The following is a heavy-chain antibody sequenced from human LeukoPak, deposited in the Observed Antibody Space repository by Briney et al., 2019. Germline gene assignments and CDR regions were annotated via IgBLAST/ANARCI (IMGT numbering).Heavy chain of an antibody. D-gene: IGHD2-2*01. CDR3: AAGPTVVPAALPY. Sequence: ASVKVSCKASGYIFTSYYMHWVRQAPGQGLEWMGIINPREGNTNYAQKFQGRVTMTRDTSTSTVYMELSGLRSEDTAVYYCAAGPTVVPAALPYWGQGTLVTVSS. V-gene: IGHV1-46*01. CDR1: GYIFTSYY. J-gene: IGHJ4*02. CDR2: INPREGNT.